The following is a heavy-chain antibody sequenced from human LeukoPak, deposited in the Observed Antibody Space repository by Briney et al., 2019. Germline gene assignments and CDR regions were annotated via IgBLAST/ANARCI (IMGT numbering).Heavy chain of an antibody. D-gene: IGHD3-3*02. J-gene: IGHJ4*02. CDR3: GRDSPQSFPSDS. CDR2: INSNSKTI. CDR1: GFTFSDYS. Sequence: GGSLRLSCAASGFTFSDYSMNWVRQAPGKGLEWVSHINSNSKTIYYTDSVKGRFTISRDNAKNSLFLQMNSLRAEDTAVYYCGRDSPQSFPSDSWGQGPLVTVSS. V-gene: IGHV3-48*01.